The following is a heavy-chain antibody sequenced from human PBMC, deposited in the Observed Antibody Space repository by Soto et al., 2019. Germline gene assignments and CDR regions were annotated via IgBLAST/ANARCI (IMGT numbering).Heavy chain of an antibody. J-gene: IGHJ6*02. D-gene: IGHD2-21*02. CDR2: VTANGGST. V-gene: IGHV3-23*01. Sequence: GGSLRLSCAATGFTFSVYAMAWVRQAPGKGLEWVSAVTANGGSTYSADSVKGRFTISRDNSKNTLFLQMNSLRAEDTAVYYCASLGVGDWANYYYYYGMDVWGQGTTVTVSS. CDR1: GFTFSVYA. CDR3: ASLGVGDWANYYYYYGMDV.